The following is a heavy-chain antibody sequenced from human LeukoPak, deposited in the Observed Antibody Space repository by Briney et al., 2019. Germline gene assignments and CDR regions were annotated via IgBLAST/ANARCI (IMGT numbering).Heavy chain of an antibody. CDR1: GGSYSSSSYD. V-gene: IGHV4-30-2*01. CDR3: ARGANLGFSSGPPDY. J-gene: IGHJ4*02. CDR2: IYHSGST. Sequence: SETPSLTCTISGGSYSSSSYDLGWIRQPPGKGLEWIAYIYHSGSTYYNPSLKSRATISLARSKTQCSLKPSSVTAAATVVYYCARGANLGFSSGPPDYWGQGNLVTASS. D-gene: IGHD3-3*01.